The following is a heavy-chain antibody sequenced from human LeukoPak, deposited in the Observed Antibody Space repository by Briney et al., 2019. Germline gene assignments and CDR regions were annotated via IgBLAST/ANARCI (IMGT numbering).Heavy chain of an antibody. Sequence: SETLSLTCTVSGGSISSYYWSWIRQPPGKGLEWIGYIYYSGSTNYNPSLKSRVTISVDTSKNQFSLKLSSVTAADTAVYYCAREAYSNYGNWIDPWGQGTLVTVSS. J-gene: IGHJ5*02. CDR1: GGSISSYY. V-gene: IGHV4-59*12. D-gene: IGHD4-11*01. CDR3: AREAYSNYGNWIDP. CDR2: IYYSGST.